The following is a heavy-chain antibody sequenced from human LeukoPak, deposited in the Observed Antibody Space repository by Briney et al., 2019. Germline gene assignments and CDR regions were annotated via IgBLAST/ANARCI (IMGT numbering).Heavy chain of an antibody. Sequence: SETLSLTCTVSGGSISSSSYYWGWIRQPPGKGLEWIGSIYYSGSTYYNPSLKSRVTISVDTSKNQFSLKLSSVTAADTAVYYCARGGSGSYLSFDYWGQGTLVTVSS. D-gene: IGHD3-10*01. CDR1: GGSISSSSYY. CDR2: IYYSGST. J-gene: IGHJ4*02. CDR3: ARGGSGSYLSFDY. V-gene: IGHV4-39*07.